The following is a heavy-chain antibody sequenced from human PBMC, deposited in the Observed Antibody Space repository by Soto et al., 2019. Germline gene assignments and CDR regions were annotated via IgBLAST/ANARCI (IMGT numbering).Heavy chain of an antibody. CDR1: GFSVSSNY. J-gene: IGHJ6*02. D-gene: IGHD5-18*01. CDR2: IYSGGST. CDR3: ARDRGGYSYVPTGYYYCMDV. Sequence: PGGSLRLSCAASGFSVSSNYMSWVRQAPGKGLEWVSVIYSGGSTYYADSVKGRFTISRDNSKNTLYLQMNSLRAEDTAVYYCARDRGGYSYVPTGYYYCMDVWGQGTTVTVSS. V-gene: IGHV3-53*01.